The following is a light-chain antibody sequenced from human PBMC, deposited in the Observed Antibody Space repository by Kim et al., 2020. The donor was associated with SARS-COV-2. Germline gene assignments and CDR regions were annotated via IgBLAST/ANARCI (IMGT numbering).Light chain of an antibody. V-gene: IGKV1-5*03. CDR3: KQYETYWT. Sequence: DIQMTQSPSTLSAFVGNRVTITCRASQGVDSWLAWYQQKPGKALKLLIYQASKLASGVPSRFSGSGSGTDFTLTISNLQPDDSAIYYCKQYETYWTFGPGTKVDIK. J-gene: IGKJ1*01. CDR2: QAS. CDR1: QGVDSW.